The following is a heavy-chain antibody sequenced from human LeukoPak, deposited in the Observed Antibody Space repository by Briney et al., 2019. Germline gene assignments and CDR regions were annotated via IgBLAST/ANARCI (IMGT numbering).Heavy chain of an antibody. V-gene: IGHV4-59*01. CDR1: GGSISSYY. CDR3: ARDGAGGWSFFDY. J-gene: IGHJ4*02. D-gene: IGHD6-19*01. Sequence: SETLSLTCTVSGGSISSYYWSWIRQPPGKGLEWIGYIYSSGSNNYNPSLKSRVTISVDTSKNQFSLRLSSVTAADTAVYYCARDGAGGWSFFDYWGQGTLVTVSS. CDR2: IYSSGSN.